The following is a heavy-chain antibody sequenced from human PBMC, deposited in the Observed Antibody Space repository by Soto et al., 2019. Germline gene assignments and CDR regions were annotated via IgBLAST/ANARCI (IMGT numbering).Heavy chain of an antibody. J-gene: IGHJ4*02. CDR1: GYTFTSYA. V-gene: IGHV1-69*13. Sequence: SVKVSCKASGYTFTSYAISWVRQAPGQGLEWMGGIIPIFGTANYAQKFQGRVTITADESTSTAYMELSSLRSEDTAVYYCARVPSYCGGDCYSGYFDYWGQGTLVTVSS. D-gene: IGHD2-21*02. CDR3: ARVPSYCGGDCYSGYFDY. CDR2: IIPIFGTA.